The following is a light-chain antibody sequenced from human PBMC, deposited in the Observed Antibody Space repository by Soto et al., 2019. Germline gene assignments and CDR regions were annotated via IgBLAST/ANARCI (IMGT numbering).Light chain of an antibody. CDR2: AAS. Sequence: DIQMTKSPSSLSASVGDRVTIACRASQGISKYLAWYQHKPGTVPKLLIYAASTLQSGVPSRYSGSGSGTDFTLTISSLQPEGVATYYCQKYNSAPLTFGGGTKVEIK. CDR1: QGISKY. V-gene: IGKV1-27*01. CDR3: QKYNSAPLT. J-gene: IGKJ4*01.